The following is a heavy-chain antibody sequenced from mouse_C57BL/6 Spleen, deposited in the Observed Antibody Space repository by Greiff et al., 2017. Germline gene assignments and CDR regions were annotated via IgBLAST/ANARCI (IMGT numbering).Heavy chain of an antibody. CDR1: GFTFSSYA. J-gene: IGHJ2*01. V-gene: IGHV5-4*01. D-gene: IGHD1-1*01. CDR3: AREATTVVYFDY. CDR2: ISDGGSYT. Sequence: EVQVVESGGGLVKPGGSLKLSCAASGFTFSSYAMSWVRQTPEKRLEWVATISDGGSYTYYPDNVQGRFTISRDNAKNNLYLQMSHLKSEDTAMYYWAREATTVVYFDYWGQGTTLTVSS.